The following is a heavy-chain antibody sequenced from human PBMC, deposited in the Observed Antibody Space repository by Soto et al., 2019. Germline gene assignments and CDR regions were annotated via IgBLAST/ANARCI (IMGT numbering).Heavy chain of an antibody. D-gene: IGHD3-22*01. CDR1: GGSLSGYY. CDR2: IYHSGST. Sequence: SETLSLTCAVYGGSLSGYYWSWIRQFPGKGQERIGEIYHSGSTRYNPSNKSRVTISADTSKNQFSLQLRSVTAADTAVYFCARGEAFDSHQARWGQGSLVTVSS. V-gene: IGHV4-34*01. J-gene: IGHJ4*02. CDR3: ARGEAFDSHQAR.